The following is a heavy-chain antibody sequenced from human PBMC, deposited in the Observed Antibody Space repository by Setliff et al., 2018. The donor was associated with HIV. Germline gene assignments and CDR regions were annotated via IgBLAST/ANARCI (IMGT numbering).Heavy chain of an antibody. Sequence: PGGSLRLSCAASGFTFSSFWMSWVRQAPGKGLEWVSSLSGSGGSTYYADSVKGRFTISRDNSKNTLYLRMNSLRAEDTAVYYCAQAQTSVSGSYYQYLQHWGQGTLVTVSS. D-gene: IGHD3-10*01. J-gene: IGHJ1*01. V-gene: IGHV3-23*01. CDR3: AQAQTSVSGSYYQYLQH. CDR1: GFTFSSFW. CDR2: LSGSGGST.